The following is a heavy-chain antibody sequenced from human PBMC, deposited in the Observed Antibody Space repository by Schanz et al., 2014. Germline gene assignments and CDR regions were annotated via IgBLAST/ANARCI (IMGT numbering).Heavy chain of an antibody. CDR1: GFTFSSYW. Sequence: EVQLVESGGGLVQPGGSLRLSCAASGFTFSSYWMHWVRQVPGKGLVWVSRIKSDGSSTSYADSVKGRFTISRDNAKNTLYLQTNSLRAEDTAVYYCARPALWFGDNCFDPWGQGTLVTVSS. J-gene: IGHJ5*02. V-gene: IGHV3-74*01. CDR3: ARPALWFGDNCFDP. CDR2: IKSDGSST. D-gene: IGHD3-10*01.